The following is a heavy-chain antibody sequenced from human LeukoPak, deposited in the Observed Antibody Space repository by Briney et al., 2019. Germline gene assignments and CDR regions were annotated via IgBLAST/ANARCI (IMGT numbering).Heavy chain of an antibody. Sequence: SVKVSRKASGGTFSSYAISWVRQAPGQGLEWMGRIIPILGIANYAQKFQGRVTITADKSTSTAYMELSSLRSEDTAVYYCARDRQGIAVAGYFDYWGQGTLVTVSS. J-gene: IGHJ4*02. D-gene: IGHD6-19*01. CDR2: IIPILGIA. CDR1: GGTFSSYA. V-gene: IGHV1-69*04. CDR3: ARDRQGIAVAGYFDY.